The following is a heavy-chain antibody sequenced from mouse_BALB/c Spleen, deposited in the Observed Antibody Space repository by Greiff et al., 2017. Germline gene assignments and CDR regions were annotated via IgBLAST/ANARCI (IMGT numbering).Heavy chain of an antibody. CDR1: GFTFSDYY. CDR2: ISDGGSYT. V-gene: IGHV5-4*02. Sequence: EVQGVESGGGLVKPGGSLKLSCAASGFTFSDYYMYWVRQTPEKRLEWVATISDGGSYTYYPDSVKGRFTISRDNAKNNLYLQMSSLKSEDTAMYYCARGGLRQRAWFAYWGQGTLVTVSA. CDR3: ARGGLRQRAWFAY. D-gene: IGHD2-4*01. J-gene: IGHJ3*01.